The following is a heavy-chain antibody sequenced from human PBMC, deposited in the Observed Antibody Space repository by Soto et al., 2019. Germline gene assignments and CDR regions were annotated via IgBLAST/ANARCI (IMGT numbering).Heavy chain of an antibody. CDR1: GFTFANAW. CDR2: IKSKTEGGTT. CDR3: ARNRITPSAFDI. D-gene: IGHD3-10*01. Sequence: PGGSLRLSCAASGFTFANAWLSWVRQAPGKGLEWVGRIKSKTEGGTTDYTAPVKGRFSISRDNAKNSLYLQMNSLRAEDTAVYYCARNRITPSAFDIWGQGTMVTVSS. J-gene: IGHJ3*02. V-gene: IGHV3-15*01.